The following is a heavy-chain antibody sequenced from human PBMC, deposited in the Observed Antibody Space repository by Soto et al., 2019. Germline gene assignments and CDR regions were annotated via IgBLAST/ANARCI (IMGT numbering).Heavy chain of an antibody. CDR1: GFTFSSYG. J-gene: IGHJ3*02. V-gene: IGHV3-30*18. CDR2: ISYDGSNK. D-gene: IGHD3-22*01. CDR3: AKGFGRYYYDSSGEDAFDI. Sequence: GGSLRLSCAASGFTFSSYGMHWVRQAPGKGLEWVAVISYDGSNKYYADSVKGRFTISRDNSKNTLYLQMNSLRAEDTAVYYCAKGFGRYYYDSSGEDAFDIWGQGTMVTVSS.